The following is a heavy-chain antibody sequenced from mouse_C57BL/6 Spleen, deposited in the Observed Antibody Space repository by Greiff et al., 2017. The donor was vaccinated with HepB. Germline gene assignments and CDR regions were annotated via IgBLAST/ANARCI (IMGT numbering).Heavy chain of an antibody. CDR2: IYPGDGDT. CDR3: ARSIYGSSYLDAMDY. J-gene: IGHJ4*01. Sequence: VQLQESGAELVKPGASVKISCKASGYAFSSYWMNWVKQRPGKGLEWIGQIYPGDGDTNYNGKFKGKATLTVDKSSSTAYMLLSSLTSEDSAVYFCARSIYGSSYLDAMDYWGQGTSVTVSS. V-gene: IGHV1-80*01. CDR1: GYAFSSYW. D-gene: IGHD1-1*01.